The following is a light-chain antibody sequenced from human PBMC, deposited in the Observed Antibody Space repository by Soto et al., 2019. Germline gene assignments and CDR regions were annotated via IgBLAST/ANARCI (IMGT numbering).Light chain of an antibody. J-gene: IGLJ1*01. Sequence: QSALTQPRSVSGSPGQSVTISCTGTISDVGGYNYVSWYQQHPGKAPKFMIYDVSKRPSGVPDRFFDTKSVNTASLTISGLQAEDEADYYCCSFAGNYTYGFGTGTKLTVL. CDR3: CSFAGNYTYG. CDR1: ISDVGGYNY. CDR2: DVS. V-gene: IGLV2-11*01.